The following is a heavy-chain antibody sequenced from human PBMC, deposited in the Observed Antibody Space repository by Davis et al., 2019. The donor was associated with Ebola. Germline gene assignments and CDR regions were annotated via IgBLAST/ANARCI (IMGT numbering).Heavy chain of an antibody. D-gene: IGHD3-3*01. CDR1: GLTFSAYA. J-gene: IGHJ4*02. Sequence: PGGSLRLSCEVSGLTFSAYAMAWVRQAPGKGLEWVAVVSHSERERFYGDSVKGRFTISRDNSENTLYLQMNSLTADDTAVYYCARAVFHEVLDYWGQGTPVTVSS. CDR2: VSHSERER. V-gene: IGHV3-30*04. CDR3: ARAVFHEVLDY.